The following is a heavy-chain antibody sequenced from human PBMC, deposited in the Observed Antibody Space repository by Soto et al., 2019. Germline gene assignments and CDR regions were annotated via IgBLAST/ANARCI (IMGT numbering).Heavy chain of an antibody. CDR2: ISYDGSNK. CDR3: AKDRALLRFLEWLLDDDFDI. V-gene: IGHV3-30*18. CDR1: GFTFSSYG. D-gene: IGHD3-3*01. J-gene: IGHJ3*02. Sequence: QVQLVESGGGVVQPGRSLRLSCAASGFTFSSYGMHWVLQAPGKGLEWVAVISYDGSNKYYADSVKGRFTISRDNSKNTLYLQMNSLRAEDTAVYSCAKDRALLRFLEWLLDDDFDIWGQGTMVTVSS.